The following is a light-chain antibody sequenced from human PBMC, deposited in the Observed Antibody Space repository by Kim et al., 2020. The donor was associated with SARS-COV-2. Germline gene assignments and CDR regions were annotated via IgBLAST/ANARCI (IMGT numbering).Light chain of an antibody. Sequence: VAPGKTAGITCGGDSIGSKSVHWYQQKPGQAPVVVIYYDTGRPSGVPERFSGSNSGDTATLTISRVEAGDEADYYCQVWDRSTNRVFGGGTKLTVL. CDR3: QVWDRSTNRV. J-gene: IGLJ3*02. V-gene: IGLV3-21*04. CDR1: SIGSKS. CDR2: YDT.